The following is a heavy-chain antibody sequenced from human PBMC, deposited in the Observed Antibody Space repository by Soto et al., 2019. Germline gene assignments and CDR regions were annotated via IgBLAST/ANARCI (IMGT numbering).Heavy chain of an antibody. J-gene: IGHJ4*01. CDR1: GFTFATYA. CDR2: ISATGIST. D-gene: IGHD1-1*01. V-gene: IGHV3-23*01. Sequence: GGSLRLSCAAPGFTFATYAMSWVRQAPGKGLEWVSAISATGISTHYADSVKGRVTISRDNSANTLSLEMSSLTAEDTAVYYCARDKDTCSWTGFDFWGHGTLVTVSS. CDR3: ARDKDTCSWTGFDF.